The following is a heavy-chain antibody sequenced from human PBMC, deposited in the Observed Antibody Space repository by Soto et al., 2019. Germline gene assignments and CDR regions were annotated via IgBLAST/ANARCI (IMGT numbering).Heavy chain of an antibody. Sequence: SETLALTCTVSGGSISSYDWSWIRQPPGKGLVWIGYIYYSGSTNYNPSLKSRVTISVDTSKNQFSLKLSSVTAADTAVYYCARDGYYYDSSGYQRVYYFDYWGQGTLVTVSS. V-gene: IGHV4-59*01. CDR2: IYYSGST. CDR3: ARDGYYYDSSGYQRVYYFDY. D-gene: IGHD3-22*01. CDR1: GGSISSYD. J-gene: IGHJ4*02.